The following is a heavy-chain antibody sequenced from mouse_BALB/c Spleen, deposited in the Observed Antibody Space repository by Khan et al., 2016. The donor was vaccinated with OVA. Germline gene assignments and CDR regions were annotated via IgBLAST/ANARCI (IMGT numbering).Heavy chain of an antibody. Sequence: EVKLLESGPDLVKPGASVKISCKASGYSFTVYYMSWVKQSHGKSPEWIGRVNPNNGNTNYNQKFKDKAILTVDKSSNTAYMELRSLTSEDSAVYYCARGYDFFAYWGQGTLVTVSA. CDR1: GYSFTVYY. V-gene: IGHV1-26*01. CDR2: VNPNNGNT. D-gene: IGHD2-14*01. CDR3: ARGYDFFAY. J-gene: IGHJ3*01.